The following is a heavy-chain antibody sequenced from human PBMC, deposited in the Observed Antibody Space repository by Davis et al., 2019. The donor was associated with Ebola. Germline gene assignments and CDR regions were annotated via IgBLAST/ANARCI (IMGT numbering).Heavy chain of an antibody. D-gene: IGHD4-23*01. CDR2: IYYSGST. CDR1: GGSISSYF. J-gene: IGHJ5*02. Sequence: SETLSLTCTVSGGSISSYFWSWIRQPPGKGLEWIGYIYYSGSTNSNPSLKSRVTISVNTSKNQFSLKLSSVTAADTAVYYCARGTDYGGNSVWFDPWGQGTLVTVSS. V-gene: IGHV4-59*12. CDR3: ARGTDYGGNSVWFDP.